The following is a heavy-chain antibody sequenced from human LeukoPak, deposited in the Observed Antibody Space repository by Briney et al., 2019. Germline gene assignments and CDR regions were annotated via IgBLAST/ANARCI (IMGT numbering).Heavy chain of an antibody. CDR2: ISRSGDTI. V-gene: IGHV3-11*01. Sequence: GSLRLSCAASGFTFRDYYMTWIRQAPGKGLEWVSYISRSGDTIYYADSVKGRFTISRDNAKNSLDLQMNSLRVEDTAVYYCARGYCSSGGCLQNNWFDPWGQGTLVTVSS. CDR3: ARGYCSSGGCLQNNWFDP. CDR1: GFTFRDYY. J-gene: IGHJ5*02. D-gene: IGHD2-15*01.